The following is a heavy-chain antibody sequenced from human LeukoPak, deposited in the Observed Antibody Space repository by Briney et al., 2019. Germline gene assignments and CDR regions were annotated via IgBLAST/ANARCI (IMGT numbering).Heavy chain of an antibody. J-gene: IGHJ6*03. D-gene: IGHD2-2*01. CDR1: GFTFSSYSMN. CDR3: ARPQLADYYYYYMDV. Sequence: GSLRLSCAASGFTFSSYSMNWVRQAPGKGLEWIGSIYYSGSTYYNPSLKSRVTISVDTSKNQFSLKLSSVTAADTAVYYCARPQLADYYYYYMDVWGKGTTVTVSS. V-gene: IGHV4-39*01. CDR2: IYYSGST.